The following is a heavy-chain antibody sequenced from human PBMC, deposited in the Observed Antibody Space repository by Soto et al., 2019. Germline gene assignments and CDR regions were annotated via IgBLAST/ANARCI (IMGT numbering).Heavy chain of an antibody. CDR1: GYAFTIYG. CDR2: ISAYNGNT. CDR3: ARDLDVVAATQAGY. Sequence: ASVKVSCKASGYAFTIYGISWVRQAPGQGLEWMGWISAYNGNTNYAQKLQGRVTMTTDTSTSTAYMELRSLRSDDTAVYYCARDLDVVAATQAGYWGQGTLVTVS. V-gene: IGHV1-18*01. J-gene: IGHJ4*02. D-gene: IGHD2-15*01.